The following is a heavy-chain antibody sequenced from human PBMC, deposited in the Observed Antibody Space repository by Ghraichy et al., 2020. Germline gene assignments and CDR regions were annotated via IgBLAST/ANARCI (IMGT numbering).Heavy chain of an antibody. CDR3: ARDTGDYGDYLFDS. CDR2: IDWDGDK. D-gene: IGHD4-17*01. V-gene: IGHV2-70*04. Sequence: SGPTLVKPTPTLTLTCTLSGFSLSTARVRVAWIRQPPGKALEWLARIDWDGDKFYSTSLRTRLTISKDPSKNQVVLTMTNMEPVDTATYFCARDTGDYGDYLFDSWGQGTLVTVSS. CDR1: GFSLSTARVR. J-gene: IGHJ4*02.